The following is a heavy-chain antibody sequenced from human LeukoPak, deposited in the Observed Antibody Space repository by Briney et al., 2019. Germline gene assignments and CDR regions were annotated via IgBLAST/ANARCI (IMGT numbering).Heavy chain of an antibody. J-gene: IGHJ4*02. CDR1: GFTFSSYW. CDR2: IKQDGSEK. CDR3: ARAANYYDSSGYYTRDNYFDY. Sequence: GGSLRLSCAASGFTFSSYWMSWVRQAPGKGLEWVANIKQDGSEKYYVDSVKGRFTISRDNAKNSLYLQMNSLRAEDTAVYYCARAANYYDSSGYYTRDNYFDYWGQGTLVTVSS. D-gene: IGHD3-22*01. V-gene: IGHV3-7*01.